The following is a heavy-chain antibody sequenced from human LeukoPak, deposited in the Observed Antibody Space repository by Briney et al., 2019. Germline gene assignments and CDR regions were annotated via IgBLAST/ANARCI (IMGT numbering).Heavy chain of an antibody. J-gene: IGHJ4*02. D-gene: IGHD6-19*01. CDR1: GFTFSSYA. Sequence: PGGSLRLSWAASGFTFSSYAMSWVRQAPAEGLEWVSGISGSGGSTYYADSGKGRFTISRGNSKNTLYLQMNSLRAEDTAVYYCAKGRIRSPPGWLGYWGQGTLVTVSS. V-gene: IGHV3-23*01. CDR2: ISGSGGST. CDR3: AKGRIRSPPGWLGY.